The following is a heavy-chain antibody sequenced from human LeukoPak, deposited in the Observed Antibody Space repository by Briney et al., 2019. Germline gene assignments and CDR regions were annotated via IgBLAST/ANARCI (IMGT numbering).Heavy chain of an antibody. J-gene: IGHJ6*02. CDR2: IIPILGIA. V-gene: IGHV1-69*02. CDR3: TYCSSTSCYSYYGMDV. Sequence: SVKVSCKASEGTFSSYTISWVRQAPGQGLEWMGRIIPILGIANYAQKFQGRVTITADKSTSTAYMELSSLRSEDTAVYYCTYCSSTSCYSYYGMDVWGQGTTVTVSS. CDR1: EGTFSSYT. D-gene: IGHD2-2*01.